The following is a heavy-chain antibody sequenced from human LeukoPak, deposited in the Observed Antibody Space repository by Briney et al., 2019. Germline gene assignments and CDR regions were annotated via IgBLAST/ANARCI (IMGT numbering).Heavy chain of an antibody. Sequence: SETLSLTCTVSGYSISSGYYWGWIRQPPGKGLEWSGSIYHSGSTYYNPSLKSRVTISVDTSKNQFSLKLSSVTAADTAVYYCARPADYYGSGYFDYWGQGTLVTVSS. D-gene: IGHD3-10*01. CDR3: ARPADYYGSGYFDY. CDR2: IYHSGST. CDR1: GYSISSGYY. V-gene: IGHV4-38-2*02. J-gene: IGHJ4*02.